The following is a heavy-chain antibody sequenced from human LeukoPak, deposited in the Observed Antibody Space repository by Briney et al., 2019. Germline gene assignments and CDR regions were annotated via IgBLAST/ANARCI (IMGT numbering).Heavy chain of an antibody. D-gene: IGHD5-12*01. CDR1: GGSISGYF. V-gene: IGHV4-4*07. CDR3: AREPTSGREPTSGRPLDY. J-gene: IGHJ4*02. Sequence: PETLSLTWTVSGGSISGYFWSWIRQPAGKGLEWIGRIYSSGSNNYNPSLKSRVTMSLDTSKNHLSLNLSSVTAADTAVYYCAREPTSGREPTSGRPLDYWGQGTLVTVSS. CDR2: IYSSGSN.